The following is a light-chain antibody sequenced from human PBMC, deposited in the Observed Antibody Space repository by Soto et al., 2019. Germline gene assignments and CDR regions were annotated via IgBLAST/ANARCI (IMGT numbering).Light chain of an antibody. Sequence: DIQMTQSPSSLSASVGDRVTITCRASQGISNYLAWYQQQPGKVPKLLIYVASTLQSGVPSRFNGSGSGTDFTLTISSQQPEDVATYYCQKYNSAPWTFGQGTKEEIK. CDR1: QGISNY. CDR2: VAS. J-gene: IGKJ1*01. V-gene: IGKV1-27*01. CDR3: QKYNSAPWT.